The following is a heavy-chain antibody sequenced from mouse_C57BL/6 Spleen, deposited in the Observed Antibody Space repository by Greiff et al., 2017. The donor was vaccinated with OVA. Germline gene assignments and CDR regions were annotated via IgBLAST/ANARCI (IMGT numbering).Heavy chain of an antibody. CDR1: GYTFTDYY. CDR2: INPNNGGT. Sequence: VQLQQSGPELVKPGASVKISCKASGYTFTDYYMNWVKQSHGKSLEWIGDINPNNGGTSYNQKFKGKATLTVDKSSSTAYMELRSLTSEDSAVYYCARTEPYYAMDYWGQGTSVTVSS. J-gene: IGHJ4*01. CDR3: ARTEPYYAMDY. V-gene: IGHV1-26*01.